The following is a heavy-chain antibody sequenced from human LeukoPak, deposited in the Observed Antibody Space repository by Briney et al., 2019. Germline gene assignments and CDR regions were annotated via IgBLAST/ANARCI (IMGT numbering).Heavy chain of an antibody. D-gene: IGHD3-22*01. J-gene: IGHJ3*02. Sequence: SVKVSCKASGYTFTGYYMHWVRQAPGQGLEWMGGIIPIFGTANYAQKFQGRVTITADESTSTAYMELSSLRSEDTAVYYCARPPNPWLLQPIDAFDIWGQGTMVTVSS. CDR2: IIPIFGTA. CDR3: ARPPNPWLLQPIDAFDI. CDR1: GYTFTGYY. V-gene: IGHV1-69*13.